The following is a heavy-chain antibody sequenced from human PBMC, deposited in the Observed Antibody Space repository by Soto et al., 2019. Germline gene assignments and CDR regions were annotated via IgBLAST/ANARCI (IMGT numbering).Heavy chain of an antibody. Sequence: PWGSLRLSCAASGFTFSSHWMHWFRQVPGKGLVWLSRINTDGGSTTYVDSVKGRFTTSRDNAKNTLYLEMNGLRVEDTAVYYCGRAGYNRDWEERPLDHWGPGNLVTGSS. D-gene: IGHD6-19*01. CDR3: GRAGYNRDWEERPLDH. J-gene: IGHJ4*02. V-gene: IGHV3-74*03. CDR1: GFTFSSHW. CDR2: INTDGGST.